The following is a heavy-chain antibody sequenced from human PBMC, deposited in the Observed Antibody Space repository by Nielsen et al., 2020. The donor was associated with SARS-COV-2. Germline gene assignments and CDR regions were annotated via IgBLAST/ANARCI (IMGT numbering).Heavy chain of an antibody. J-gene: IGHJ4*02. CDR2: IYYSGST. D-gene: IGHD1-1*01. Sequence: GSLRLSCTVSGGSISSSSYYWGWIRQPPGKGLEWIGYIYYSGSTNYNPSLKSRVTISVDTSKNQFSLKLSSVTAADTAVYYCARRATGTTKYFDYWGQGTLVTVSS. CDR3: ARRATGTTKYFDY. CDR1: GGSISSSSYY. V-gene: IGHV4-61*05.